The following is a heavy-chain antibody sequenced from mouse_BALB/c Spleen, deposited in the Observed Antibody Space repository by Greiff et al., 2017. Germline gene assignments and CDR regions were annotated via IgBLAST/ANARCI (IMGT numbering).Heavy chain of an antibody. V-gene: IGHV1-63*02. CDR1: GYTFTNYW. CDR2: IYPGGGYT. D-gene: IGHD2-4*01. J-gene: IGHJ3*01. CDR3: ARRRGYDYDEAWFAY. Sequence: QVQLQQSGAELVRPGTSVKISCKASGYTFTNYWLGWVKQRPGHGLEWIGDIYPGGGYTNYNEKFKGKATLTADTSSSTAYMQLSSLTSEDSAVYFCARRRGYDYDEAWFAYWGQGTLVTVSA.